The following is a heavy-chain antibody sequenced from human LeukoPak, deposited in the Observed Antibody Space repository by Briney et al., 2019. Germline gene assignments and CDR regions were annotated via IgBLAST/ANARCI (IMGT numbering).Heavy chain of an antibody. V-gene: IGHV1-24*01. CDR2: FDPEDGET. CDR1: GYTLTELS. D-gene: IGHD3-3*01. CDR3: ATSRPLRFLEWSVWWYYYYGMDV. J-gene: IGHJ6*02. Sequence: GASVKVSCKVSGYTLTELSMHWVRQAPGKGLEWMGGFDPEDGETIYAQKFQGRVTMTEDTSTDTAYMELSSLRSEVTAVYYCATSRPLRFLEWSVWWYYYYGMDVWGQGTTVTVSS.